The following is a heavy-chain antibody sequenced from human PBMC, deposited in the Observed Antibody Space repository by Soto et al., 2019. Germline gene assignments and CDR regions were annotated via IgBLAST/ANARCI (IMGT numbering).Heavy chain of an antibody. CDR3: AKDQKDYSGSGTYYVPYGIDV. D-gene: IGHD3-10*01. J-gene: IGHJ6*02. CDR1: GFTFSNFG. V-gene: IGHV3-30*18. CDR2: TSFDGNKN. Sequence: QVQLVESGGGVVQPGRSLRLSCVASGFTFSNFGMHWVRQAPGKGLEWVALTSFDGNKNYYADSVKGRFTLSRDNSKNTLNLQMNSLRAEDTALYFCAKDQKDYSGSGTYYVPYGIDVWGQGTTVTVSS.